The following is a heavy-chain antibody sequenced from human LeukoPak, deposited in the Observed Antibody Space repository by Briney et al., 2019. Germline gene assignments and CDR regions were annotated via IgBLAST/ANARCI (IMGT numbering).Heavy chain of an antibody. CDR3: ARDTRIQLWNWFDP. J-gene: IGHJ5*02. CDR2: ISAYNGNT. Sequence: ASVKVSCKASGYTFTSYGISWVRQAPGQGLEWMGWISAYNGNTNYAQELQGRVTMTTDTSTSTAYMELRSLRSDDTAVYYCARDTRIQLWNWFDPWGQGTLVTVSS. V-gene: IGHV1-18*01. CDR1: GYTFTSYG. D-gene: IGHD5-18*01.